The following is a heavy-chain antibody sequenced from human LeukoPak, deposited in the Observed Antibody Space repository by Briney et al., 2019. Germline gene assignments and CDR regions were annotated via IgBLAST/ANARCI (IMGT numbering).Heavy chain of an antibody. CDR3: AKDRRYYDSSGLFDY. Sequence: GGSLRPSCAASGFTFSSYAMSWVRQAPGKGLEWVSAISGTGGSTYYADSVKGRFTISRDNSKNTLYLQMNSLRAEDTAVYYCAKDRRYYDSSGLFDYWGQGTLVTVSS. CDR1: GFTFSSYA. J-gene: IGHJ4*02. CDR2: ISGTGGST. V-gene: IGHV3-23*01. D-gene: IGHD3-22*01.